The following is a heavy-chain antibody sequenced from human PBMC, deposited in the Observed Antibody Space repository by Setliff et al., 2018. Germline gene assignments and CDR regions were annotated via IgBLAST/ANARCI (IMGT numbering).Heavy chain of an antibody. CDR3: AKSRCGGSCYSDDY. CDR2: IWYDGSNE. CDR1: GFTFSSYG. Sequence: PGGSLRLSCAASGFTFSSYGMNWVRQAPGKGLEWVAVIWYDGSNEYYADSVKGRFTISRDNSKNTLYLQMNSLRAEDTAVYYCAKSRCGGSCYSDDYWGQGTLVTVSS. V-gene: IGHV3-33*06. J-gene: IGHJ4*02. D-gene: IGHD2-15*01.